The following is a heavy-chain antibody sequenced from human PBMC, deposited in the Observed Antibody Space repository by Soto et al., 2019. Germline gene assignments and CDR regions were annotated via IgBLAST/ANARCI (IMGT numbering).Heavy chain of an antibody. CDR2: INPHGGST. CDR3: ARSSGGNFGIIIEGSNWFDP. D-gene: IGHD3-3*01. J-gene: IGHJ5*02. CDR1: GDTVTSYY. Sequence: ASVKVSCTAHGDTVTSYYLNRVRQAPGQGLEWMGVINPHGGSTKYAQKFQGRITMTRDTSRSTVYMELSSLRSDDTAIYYCARSSGGNFGIIIEGSNWFDPWGQGTLVTVSS. V-gene: IGHV1-46*01.